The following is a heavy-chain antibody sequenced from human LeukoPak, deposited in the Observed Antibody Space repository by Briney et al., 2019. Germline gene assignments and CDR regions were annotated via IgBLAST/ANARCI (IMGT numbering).Heavy chain of an antibody. D-gene: IGHD6-13*01. CDR3: AAETTAAAGP. J-gene: IGHJ4*02. CDR1: GFTFSSYS. Sequence: PGGSLRLSCAASGFTFSSYSMNWVRQAPGKGLEWVSSISSSSSYIYHADSVKGRFTISRDNAKNSLYLQMNSLRSEDTAVYYCAAETTAAAGPWGQGTLVTVSS. V-gene: IGHV3-21*04. CDR2: ISSSSSYI.